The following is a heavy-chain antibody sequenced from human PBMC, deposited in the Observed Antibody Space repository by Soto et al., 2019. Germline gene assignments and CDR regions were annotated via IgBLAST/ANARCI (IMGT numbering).Heavy chain of an antibody. V-gene: IGHV5-51*01. CDR1: GYSFNSYW. CDR3: ARHGDDGGNYYYYYGMDV. CDR2: IYPGDSDT. J-gene: IGHJ6*02. D-gene: IGHD4-17*01. Sequence: GESLKISCKGSGYSFNSYWIGWVRQMPGKGLEWMGIIYPGDSDTRYSPSIQGQVTIYADKSISKAYLQWSSLKASDTAMYYCARHGDDGGNYYYYYGMDVWGQGTTVTVSS.